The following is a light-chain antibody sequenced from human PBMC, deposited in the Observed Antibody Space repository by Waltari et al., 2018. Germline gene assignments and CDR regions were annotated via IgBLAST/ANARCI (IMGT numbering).Light chain of an antibody. Sequence: DIQMTQSPSSLSASVGDRVTITCRASQSISSHLNWYQQKPGNAPKVLIYATSSLQSGVPARFSGSGSGKDFTLTSSSLQPEDFATYYCQQSSSTPRTFGQGTKVEI. CDR1: QSISSH. V-gene: IGKV1-39*01. CDR2: ATS. CDR3: QQSSSTPRT. J-gene: IGKJ1*01.